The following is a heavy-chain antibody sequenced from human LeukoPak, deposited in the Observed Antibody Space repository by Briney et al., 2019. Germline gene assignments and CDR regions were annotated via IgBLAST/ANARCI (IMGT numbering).Heavy chain of an antibody. Sequence: PSETLSLTCAVYGGSFSGYYWSWIRQPPGKGLEGIGEINHSGSTNYNPSLKSRVTMSVDTSKNQFSLKLSSVTAADTAVYYCARDQPGITIFGVAPDAFDIWGQGTMVTVSS. CDR3: ARDQPGITIFGVAPDAFDI. J-gene: IGHJ3*02. CDR2: INHSGST. V-gene: IGHV4-34*01. D-gene: IGHD3-3*01. CDR1: GGSFSGYY.